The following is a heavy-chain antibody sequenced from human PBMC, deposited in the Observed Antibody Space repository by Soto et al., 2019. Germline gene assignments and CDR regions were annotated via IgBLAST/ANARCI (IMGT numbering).Heavy chain of an antibody. J-gene: IGHJ4*02. Sequence: PSETLSLTCTVSGGSISSGDYYWSWIRQPPGKGLEWIGYIYYSGSTYYNPSLKSRVTISVDTSKNQFSLKLSSVTAADTAVYFCARILTGTVHDFWGQGTLVTVSS. CDR3: ARILTGTVHDF. D-gene: IGHD1-20*01. V-gene: IGHV4-30-4*01. CDR2: IYYSGST. CDR1: GGSISSGDYY.